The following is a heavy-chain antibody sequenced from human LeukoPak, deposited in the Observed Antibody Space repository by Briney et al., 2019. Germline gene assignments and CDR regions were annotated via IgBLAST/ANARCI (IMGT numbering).Heavy chain of an antibody. V-gene: IGHV3-7*01. CDR3: ARDFGRWFIDY. CDR1: GFTFSSYW. Sequence: GGSLRLSCAASGFTFSSYWMSWVRQAPGKGLEWVANIIEDGSEKYYVDSVKGRFTISRDNAKNSLYLQMNSLRAEDTAVYYCARDFGRWFIDYWGQGTLVTVSS. D-gene: IGHD4-23*01. J-gene: IGHJ4*02. CDR2: IIEDGSEK.